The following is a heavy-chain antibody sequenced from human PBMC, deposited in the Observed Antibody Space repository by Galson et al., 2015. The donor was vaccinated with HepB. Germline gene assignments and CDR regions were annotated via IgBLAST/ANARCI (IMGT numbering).Heavy chain of an antibody. V-gene: IGHV7-4-1*02. D-gene: IGHD2-15*01. CDR2: INTNTGSP. CDR3: ARVDRRFPRATFSSFYYYGLDV. Sequence: SVKVSCKASGYPFTNYAIHWVRQAPGQGLEWMGWINTNTGSPTYGQAFTRRFVFSLDTSASTTCLQINSLRAEDAALYFCARVDRRFPRATFSSFYYYGLDVGGQGTTVTVSS. CDR1: GYPFTNYA. J-gene: IGHJ6*02.